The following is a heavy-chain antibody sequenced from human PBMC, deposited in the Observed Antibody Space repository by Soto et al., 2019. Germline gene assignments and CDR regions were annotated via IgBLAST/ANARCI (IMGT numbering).Heavy chain of an antibody. CDR3: ARGTESEYSSSCSFDY. D-gene: IGHD6-6*01. CDR1: GGSFSGYY. CDR2: INHSGST. J-gene: IGHJ4*02. Sequence: QVQLQQWGAGLLKPSETLSLTCAVYGGSFSGYYWSWIRQPPGKGLEWIGEINHSGSTNYNPSLKSRVTISVDTSKNQFSLKLSSVTAADTAEYYCARGTESEYSSSCSFDYWGQGTLVTVSS. V-gene: IGHV4-34*01.